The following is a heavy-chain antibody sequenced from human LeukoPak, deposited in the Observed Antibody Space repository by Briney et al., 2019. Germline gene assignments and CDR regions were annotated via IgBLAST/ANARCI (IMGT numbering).Heavy chain of an antibody. D-gene: IGHD2-2*02. V-gene: IGHV4-34*01. CDR2: INHSGST. J-gene: IGHJ6*03. Sequence: SETLSLTCAVYGGSFSGYYWSWIRQPPGKGLEWIGEINHSGSTNYNPSLKSRVTISVDTSKNQFSLKLSSVTAADTAVYHCARVTNIVVVPAAILYYYYYMDVWGKGTTVTVSS. CDR1: GGSFSGYY. CDR3: ARVTNIVVVPAAILYYYYYMDV.